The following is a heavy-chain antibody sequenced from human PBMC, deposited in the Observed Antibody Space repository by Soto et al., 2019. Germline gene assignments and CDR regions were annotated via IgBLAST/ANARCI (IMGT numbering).Heavy chain of an antibody. CDR1: GFSLSSTRMA. V-gene: IGHV2-5*02. Sequence: QITLKESGPTLVKPTQTLTLTCTFSGFSLSSTRMAVGWIRQPPGKALEWLALIYWDDDKRYSPFLKSRLTIAKDTSKTQMVLTRSNMDPVDTARYYCAHIVVAGLGYYFDYWGQGTLVTVSS. CDR2: IYWDDDK. J-gene: IGHJ4*02. CDR3: AHIVVAGLGYYFDY. D-gene: IGHD6-19*01.